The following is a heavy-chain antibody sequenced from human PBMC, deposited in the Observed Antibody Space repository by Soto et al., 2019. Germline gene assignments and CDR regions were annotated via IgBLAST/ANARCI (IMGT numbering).Heavy chain of an antibody. Sequence: EVQLLESGGGLVQPGGSLRLSCAASGFTFSTYAMSWVRQAPGKGLEWVSAIGASGAGTYYAASVKGRFTISGDNSKKMLHFEINMVRAEGTAAYYCVLCKTGSYFDGWVQGTLVSVSS. J-gene: IGHJ4*02. CDR3: VLCKTGSYFDG. V-gene: IGHV3-23*01. CDR2: IGASGAGT. D-gene: IGHD2-2*01. CDR1: GFTFSTYA.